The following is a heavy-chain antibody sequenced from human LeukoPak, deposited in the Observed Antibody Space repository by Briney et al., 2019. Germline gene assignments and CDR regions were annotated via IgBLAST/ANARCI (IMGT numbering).Heavy chain of an antibody. V-gene: IGHV1-18*01. CDR3: ARGLEWLTRRHTWFDP. CDR2: ISGYNGNT. D-gene: IGHD3-3*01. Sequence: ASVKVSCKASGYTFTNYAISWVRQAPGQGLEWMGWISGYNGNTNYAQKPRGRVTMTTDTSTRTAYMELRSLRSDDTAVYYCARGLEWLTRRHTWFDPWGQGTLVTVSS. CDR1: GYTFTNYA. J-gene: IGHJ5*02.